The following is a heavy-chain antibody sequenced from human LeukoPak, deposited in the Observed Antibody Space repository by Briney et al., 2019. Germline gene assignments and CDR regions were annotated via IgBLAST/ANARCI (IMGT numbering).Heavy chain of an antibody. CDR1: GFTFRSHA. J-gene: IGHJ4*02. CDR3: AKDFRIGYSAHFDY. V-gene: IGHV3-23*01. Sequence: GGSLRLSCVGSGFTFRSHAMSWVRQAPEKGLEFVSGIYENGGTTYYADSVKGRFSISRDSSKNTLYLQMDSLRGEDTAVYYCAKDFRIGYSAHFDYWGQGVLVTVSS. D-gene: IGHD2-21*01. CDR2: IYENGGTT.